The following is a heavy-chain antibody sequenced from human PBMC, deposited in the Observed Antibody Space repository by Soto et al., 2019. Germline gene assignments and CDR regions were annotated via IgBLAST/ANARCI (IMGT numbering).Heavy chain of an antibody. Sequence: SETRSRTYTVSGASISSGGYYWIWLRQHPGKGLAWIGYIYYSGSPYYTPYLKRRVTISVDTSKNRFSLTLSPVPAADTAVYSCARGPHHYGSGSYYRPTYNWFDPCGQGPLVTVSS. CDR3: ARGPHHYGSGSYYRPTYNWFDP. J-gene: IGHJ5*02. V-gene: IGHV4-31*03. CDR2: IYYSGSP. D-gene: IGHD3-10*01. CDR1: GASISSGGYY.